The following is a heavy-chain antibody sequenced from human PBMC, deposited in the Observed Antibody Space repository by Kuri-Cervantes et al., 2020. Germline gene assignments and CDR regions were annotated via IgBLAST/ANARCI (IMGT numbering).Heavy chain of an antibody. Sequence: GESLKISCAASGFTFSSYSMNWVRQAPGKGLEWVAVISYDGSNKYYADSVKGRFTISRDNAKNSLYLQMNSLRDEDTAVYYCARDGDHWGQGTLVTVSS. J-gene: IGHJ4*02. D-gene: IGHD7-27*01. CDR3: ARDGDH. CDR1: GFTFSSYS. V-gene: IGHV3-30*12. CDR2: ISYDGSNK.